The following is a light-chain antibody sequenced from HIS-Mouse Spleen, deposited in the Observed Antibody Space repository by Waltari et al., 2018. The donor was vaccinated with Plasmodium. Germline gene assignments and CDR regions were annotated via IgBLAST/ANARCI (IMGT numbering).Light chain of an antibody. CDR2: STN. Sequence: QTVVTQEPSFSVSPGGTVTLTCGFSSGYVSHGTYPSLYQQTPGQAPRTLSYSTNTRSSGVPDRFSGSILGNKAALTITGAQADDESDYYCVLYMGSGTVVFGGGTKLTVL. CDR1: SGYVSHGTY. J-gene: IGLJ2*01. V-gene: IGLV8-61*01. CDR3: VLYMGSGTVV.